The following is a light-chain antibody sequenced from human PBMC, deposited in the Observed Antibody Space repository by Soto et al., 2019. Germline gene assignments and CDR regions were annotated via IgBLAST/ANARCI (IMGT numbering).Light chain of an antibody. V-gene: IGLV3-21*02. CDR1: NIGRKS. CDR2: DDS. J-gene: IGLJ1*01. CDR3: QVWDSLSDHYV. Sequence: SYELTQPPSVSVAPGQTATITCGRNNIGRKSVHWYQQKPGQAPVLVVYDDSDRPSGIPERFSGSNSGNTATLTISRVDAGYEADYYCQVWDSLSDHYVFGTGPNVTVL.